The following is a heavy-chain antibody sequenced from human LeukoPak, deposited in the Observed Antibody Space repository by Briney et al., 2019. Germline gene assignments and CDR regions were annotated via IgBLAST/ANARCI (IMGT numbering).Heavy chain of an antibody. CDR3: ARHKDIVVVPAAIQN. D-gene: IGHD2-2*02. J-gene: IGHJ4*02. CDR2: ISAYNGNT. V-gene: IGHV1-18*01. CDR1: GYTFTSYG. Sequence: ASVKVSCKASGYTFTSYGISWVRQAPGQGLEWMGWISAYNGNTNYAQKLQGRVTMTTDTSTSTAYMELRSLRSEDTAVYYCARHKDIVVVPAAIQNWGQGTLVTVSS.